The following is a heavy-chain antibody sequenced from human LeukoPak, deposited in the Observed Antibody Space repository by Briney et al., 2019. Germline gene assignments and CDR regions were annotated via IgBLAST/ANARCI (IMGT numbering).Heavy chain of an antibody. CDR1: GFTFSSYA. Sequence: GGSLRPSCAASGFTFSSYAMSWVRQAPGKGLEWVSAIGTAGDTYYTGSVKGRFTISRENAKHSLYLQMNSLRAGDTAVYYCARVAKERVGGVYYFDYWGQGTLVTVSS. D-gene: IGHD1-1*01. J-gene: IGHJ4*02. CDR2: IGTAGDT. V-gene: IGHV3-13*01. CDR3: ARVAKERVGGVYYFDY.